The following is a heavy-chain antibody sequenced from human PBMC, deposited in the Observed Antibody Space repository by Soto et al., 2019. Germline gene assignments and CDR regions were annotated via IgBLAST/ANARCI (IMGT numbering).Heavy chain of an antibody. CDR2: ISSTTNYI. J-gene: IGHJ4*02. CDR1: GVTFSRYS. CDR3: ARESEDLTSNFDY. Sequence: EVQLVESGGGLVRPGGSLRLSCAASGVTFSRYSMNWVRQAPGKGLEWVSSISSTTNYIYYADSMKGRFTVSRDNAKNSVYRDMNSLSAEDTAVYYCARESEDLTSNFDYWGQVTLVTVSS. V-gene: IGHV3-21*01.